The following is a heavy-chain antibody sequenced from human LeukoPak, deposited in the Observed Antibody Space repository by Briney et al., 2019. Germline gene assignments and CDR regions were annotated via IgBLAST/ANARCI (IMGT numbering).Heavy chain of an antibody. J-gene: IGHJ4*02. CDR3: ARRAGAYSHPYDY. Sequence: RGSLRPSCTVSGFTVSSNSMSWVRQAPGKGRGWVSFIYSDNTHYSDSVKGRFTISRDNSKNTLHLQMNSLRAEDTAVYYCARRAGAYSHPYDYWGQGTLVTVSS. V-gene: IGHV3-53*01. D-gene: IGHD4/OR15-4a*01. CDR1: GFTVSSNS. CDR2: IYSDNT.